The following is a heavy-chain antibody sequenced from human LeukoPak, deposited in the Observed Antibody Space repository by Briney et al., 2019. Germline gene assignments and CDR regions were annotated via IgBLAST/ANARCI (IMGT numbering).Heavy chain of an antibody. D-gene: IGHD4-17*01. J-gene: IGHJ4*02. V-gene: IGHV3-66*01. CDR2: IYSGGST. CDR3: ARAEGYGDSHFDY. CDR1: GGSISSYY. Sequence: ETLSLTCTVSGGSISSYYWSWVRQAPGKGLEWVSVIYSGGSTYYADSVKGRFTISRDNSKNTLYLQMNSLRAEDTAVYYCARAEGYGDSHFDYWGQGTLVTVSS.